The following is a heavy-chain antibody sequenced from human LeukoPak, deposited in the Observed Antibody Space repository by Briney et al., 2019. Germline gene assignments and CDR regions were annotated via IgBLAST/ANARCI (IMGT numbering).Heavy chain of an antibody. V-gene: IGHV3-21*01. CDR1: EFTFSSYS. D-gene: IGHD2-2*01. Sequence: GGSLRLSCAASEFTFSSYSMNWVRQAPGKGLEWVSSISSSSNIYYADSVKGRFAVSRDNAKSEMYLQMNSLRAEDTAVYFCARGAGYCTSTSCHLWSDYWGQGTLVAVSS. CDR3: ARGAGYCTSTSCHLWSDY. J-gene: IGHJ4*02. CDR2: ISSSSNI.